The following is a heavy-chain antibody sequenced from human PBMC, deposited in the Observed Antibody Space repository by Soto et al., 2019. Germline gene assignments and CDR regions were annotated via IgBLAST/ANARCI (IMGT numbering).Heavy chain of an antibody. CDR2: ISGSGGST. Sequence: GGSLRLSCAASGFTFSSYAMSWVRQAPGKGLEWVSAISGSGGSTYYADSVKGRFTISRDNSKNTLYLQMNSLRAEDTAVYYCAKLVHRIVVAWEYYFDYWGQGTLVTVSS. CDR1: GFTFSSYA. J-gene: IGHJ4*02. V-gene: IGHV3-23*01. CDR3: AKLVHRIVVAWEYYFDY. D-gene: IGHD3-22*01.